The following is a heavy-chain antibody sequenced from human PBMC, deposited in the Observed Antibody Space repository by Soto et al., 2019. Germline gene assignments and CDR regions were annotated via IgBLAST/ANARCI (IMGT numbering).Heavy chain of an antibody. V-gene: IGHV1-24*01. D-gene: IGHD1-20*01. CDR2: FDPEDGET. CDR3: ARDLLTYNWNDLPSYNWFDP. CDR1: GYTLTELS. J-gene: IGHJ5*02. Sequence: ASVKVSCKVSGYTLTELSMHWVRQAPGKGLEWMGGFDPEDGETIYAQKFQGRVTMTRDTSTSTVYMELSSLRSEDTAVYYCARDLLTYNWNDLPSYNWFDPWGQGTLVTVSS.